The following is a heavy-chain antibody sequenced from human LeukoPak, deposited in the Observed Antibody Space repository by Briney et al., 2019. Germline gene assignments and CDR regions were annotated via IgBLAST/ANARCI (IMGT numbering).Heavy chain of an antibody. J-gene: IGHJ4*02. Sequence: GGSLRLSCAASGFTFSDYAMHWVRQAPGKELEYVSAISSNGGSIHYANSVKGRFTISRDNSKNTLYLQMNSLRAEDTAVYYCAKELENYYDSSGYYFDYWGQGTLVTVSS. D-gene: IGHD3-22*01. CDR1: GFTFSDYA. CDR2: ISSNGGSI. V-gene: IGHV3-64*01. CDR3: AKELENYYDSSGYYFDY.